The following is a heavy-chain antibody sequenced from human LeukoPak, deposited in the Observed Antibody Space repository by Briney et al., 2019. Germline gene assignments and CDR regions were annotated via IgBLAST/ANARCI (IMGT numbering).Heavy chain of an antibody. J-gene: IGHJ3*02. CDR1: GGSFSGYY. CDR2: INHSGGT. CDR3: ARGAAAAGPYDAFDI. V-gene: IGHV4-34*01. D-gene: IGHD6-13*01. Sequence: SETLSLTCAVYGGSFSGYYWSWIRQPPGKGLEWIGEINHSGGTNYNPSLKSRVTISVDTSKNQFSLKLSYVTAADTAVYYCARGAAAAGPYDAFDIWGQGTMVTVSS.